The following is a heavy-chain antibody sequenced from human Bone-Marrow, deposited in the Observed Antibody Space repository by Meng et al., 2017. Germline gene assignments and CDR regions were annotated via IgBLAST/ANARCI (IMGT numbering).Heavy chain of an antibody. CDR3: AKQYSSGWYGVLDYFDY. CDR1: GFTFSSYA. CDR2: ISGSGGST. V-gene: IGHV3-23*01. J-gene: IGHJ4*02. Sequence: GESLKISCAASGFTFSSYAMSWVRQAPGKGLEWVSAISGSGGSTYYADSVKGRFTLSRDNSKNTLYLQMNSLKAEDTAIYYCAKQYSSGWYGVLDYFDYWGQGTLVTVSS. D-gene: IGHD6-19*01.